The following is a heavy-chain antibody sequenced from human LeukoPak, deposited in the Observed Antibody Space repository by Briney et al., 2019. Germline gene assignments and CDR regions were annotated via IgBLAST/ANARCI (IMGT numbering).Heavy chain of an antibody. J-gene: IGHJ1*01. CDR3: AIAVAGTHGYFQH. Sequence: SVKVSCRASGGTFSSYAISWVRQAPGQGLEWMGRIIPIFGTANYAQKFQGRVTITTDESTSTAYMELSSLRSEDTAVYYCAIAVAGTHGYFQHWGQGTLVTVSS. D-gene: IGHD6-19*01. CDR2: IIPIFGTA. CDR1: GGTFSSYA. V-gene: IGHV1-69*05.